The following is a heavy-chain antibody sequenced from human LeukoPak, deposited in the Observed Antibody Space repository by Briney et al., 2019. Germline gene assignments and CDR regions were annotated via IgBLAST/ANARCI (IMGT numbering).Heavy chain of an antibody. CDR1: GFTFSSYS. Sequence: PGGSLRLSFAASGFTFSSYSMNWVRQAPGKGLEWVSSISSSSSYIYYADSVKGRFTISRDNAKNSLYLQMNSLRAEDTAVYYCASLRERVVVDVWGQGTLVTVSS. D-gene: IGHD3-22*01. CDR2: ISSSSSYI. V-gene: IGHV3-21*01. CDR3: ASLRERVVVDV. J-gene: IGHJ4*02.